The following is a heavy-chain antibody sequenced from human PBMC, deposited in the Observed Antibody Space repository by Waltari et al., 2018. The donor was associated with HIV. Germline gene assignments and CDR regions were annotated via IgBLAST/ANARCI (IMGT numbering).Heavy chain of an antibody. V-gene: IGHV3-74*01. CDR1: GFIFDSYW. D-gene: IGHD1-1*01. J-gene: IGHJ4*02. Sequence: DVQLVESGGGVVQPGGSLRLSCGVSGFIFDSYWMFWVRQAPGEGLVWVARIKTDGTITTYADSVKGRFVISRDNAKNTLFLQMNSLRVEDTTVYYCTRTLQDLYFFDEWGQGTLVTISS. CDR3: TRTLQDLYFFDE. CDR2: IKTDGTIT.